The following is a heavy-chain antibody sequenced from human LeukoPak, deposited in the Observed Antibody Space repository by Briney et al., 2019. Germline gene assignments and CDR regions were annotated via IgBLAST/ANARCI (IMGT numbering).Heavy chain of an antibody. J-gene: IGHJ6*03. D-gene: IGHD6-13*01. CDR1: GYTFTSYG. CDR3: ARWEAAAAGTGYYYYMDV. Sequence: GASVKVSCKASGYTFTSYGISWVRQAPGQGLEWMGWISAYNGNTNYAQKLQGRVTMTTDTSTSTAYMELRSLRSDDTAVYYCARWEAAAAGTGYYYYMDVWGKGTTVTVYS. V-gene: IGHV1-18*01. CDR2: ISAYNGNT.